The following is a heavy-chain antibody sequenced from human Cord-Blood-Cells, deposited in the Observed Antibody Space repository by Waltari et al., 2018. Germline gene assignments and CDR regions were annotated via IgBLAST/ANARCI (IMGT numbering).Heavy chain of an antibody. J-gene: IGHJ4*02. Sequence: EVQLVESGGGLIQPGGSLRLSCAASGFTVSSNYMSWFRQAPGKGLEWVSVIYSGGSTYYADSVKGRFTISRDNSKNTLYLQMNSLRAEDTAVYYCARDEAYCGGDCYWDWGQGTLVTVSS. D-gene: IGHD2-21*02. CDR3: ARDEAYCGGDCYWD. V-gene: IGHV3-53*01. CDR1: GFTVSSNY. CDR2: IYSGGST.